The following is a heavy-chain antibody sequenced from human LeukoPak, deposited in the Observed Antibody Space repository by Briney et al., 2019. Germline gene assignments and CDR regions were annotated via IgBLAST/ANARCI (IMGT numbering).Heavy chain of an antibody. V-gene: IGHV1-46*01. CDR3: AGGRGLTGYLTFDP. Sequence: GASVKVSCKASGYTVTRYYMHWVRQAPGQGLEWMGIVNPSGGSTSYAQKFQGRVTMTRDTSTSTVYMELSSLRSEDTAVYYCAGGRGLTGYLTFDPWGQGTLVTVSS. J-gene: IGHJ5*02. CDR1: GYTVTRYY. CDR2: VNPSGGST. D-gene: IGHD3-9*01.